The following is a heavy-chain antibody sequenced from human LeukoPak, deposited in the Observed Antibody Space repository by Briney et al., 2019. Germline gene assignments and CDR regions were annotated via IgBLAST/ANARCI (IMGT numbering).Heavy chain of an antibody. CDR1: GFMFNSYA. J-gene: IGHJ4*02. CDR2: VRPGGDLT. D-gene: IGHD4-17*01. V-gene: IGHV3-48*01. CDR3: VRDFDYGFDY. Sequence: PGGSLRLSCVGSGFMFNSYAMNRVRQPPGKGMEWLSNVRPGGDLTSYADSVRGRFTISRDNAKNSLFLQMNSLRVEDTAVYYCVRDFDYGFDYWGQGVLVIVSS.